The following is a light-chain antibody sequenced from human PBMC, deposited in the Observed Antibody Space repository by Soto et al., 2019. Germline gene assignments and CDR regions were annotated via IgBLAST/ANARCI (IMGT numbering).Light chain of an antibody. Sequence: EIVLTQSPGTLSLSPGERATLSCRASQSVSSSYLAWYQQKPGQAPRLLIYGASSRATGIPDRFSGSGSVTDFTLTISRLEPEDFAVYYCQQYGSSPGTFGHGTKLEIK. CDR3: QQYGSSPGT. J-gene: IGKJ2*02. CDR1: QSVSSSY. CDR2: GAS. V-gene: IGKV3-20*01.